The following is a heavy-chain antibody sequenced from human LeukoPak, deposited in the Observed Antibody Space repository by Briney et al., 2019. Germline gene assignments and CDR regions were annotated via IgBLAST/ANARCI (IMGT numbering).Heavy chain of an antibody. CDR3: ARVPISTSARGYFDY. J-gene: IGHJ4*02. V-gene: IGHV4-61*08. Sequence: PETLSLTCTVSGGSVSSGGYYWSWIRQPPGKGLEWIGYIYYSGSTTYNPSLNSRVTISVDTSKNKFSLKLSSVTAADTAVYYCARVPISTSARGYFDYWGQGTLVT. D-gene: IGHD3-10*01. CDR2: IYYSGST. CDR1: GGSVSSGGYY.